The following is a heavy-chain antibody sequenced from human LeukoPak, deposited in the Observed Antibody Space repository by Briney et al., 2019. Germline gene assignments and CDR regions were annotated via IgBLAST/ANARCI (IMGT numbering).Heavy chain of an antibody. Sequence: PGGSLRLSCAASGFTFSSYVMHWVRQAPGKGLEWVAIISYDGSNEYYADSVKGQFTISRDNSKNTLYLQMNSLRAADTAVYYCARDRTTMIRGIYPGDYWGQGTLVTVSS. CDR3: ARDRTTMIRGIYPGDY. J-gene: IGHJ4*02. D-gene: IGHD3-10*01. CDR1: GFTFSSYV. V-gene: IGHV3-30*04. CDR2: ISYDGSNE.